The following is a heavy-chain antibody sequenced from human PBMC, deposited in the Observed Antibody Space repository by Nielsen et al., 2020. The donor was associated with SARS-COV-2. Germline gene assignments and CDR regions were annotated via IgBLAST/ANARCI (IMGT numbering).Heavy chain of an antibody. CDR1: GFSFNTHA. D-gene: IGHD4/OR15-4a*01. J-gene: IGHJ3*02. V-gene: IGHV3-23*01. CDR2: ISGRGHKS. CDR3: AKENFESTDYGEDAFDI. Sequence: GSLKISCAASGFSFNTHAMDWVRQAPGKGLEWVSGISGRGHKSFYADSVKGRFTISRDNSKNTVYLQMHSLRAGDTALYYCAKENFESTDYGEDAFDIWGQGTLVTVSS.